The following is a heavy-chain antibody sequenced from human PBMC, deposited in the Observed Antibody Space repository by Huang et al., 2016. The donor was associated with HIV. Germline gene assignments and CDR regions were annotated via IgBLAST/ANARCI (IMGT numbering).Heavy chain of an antibody. D-gene: IGHD5-12*01. J-gene: IGHJ6*03. Sequence: GESLKISCKGSGYRFDKYWIAWVRQMPGKGLDWIGIIDPGDSDIKYSPSFQGQVTISADKSISMTFLQRRSLTASDTATYYCARLEMAAIIHAPYYMDVWGKGTSVTVSS. CDR2: IDPGDSDI. V-gene: IGHV5-51*01. CDR3: ARLEMAAIIHAPYYMDV. CDR1: GYRFDKYW.